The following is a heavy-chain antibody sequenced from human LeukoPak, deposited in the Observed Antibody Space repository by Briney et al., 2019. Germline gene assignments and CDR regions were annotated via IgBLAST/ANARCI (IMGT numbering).Heavy chain of an antibody. J-gene: IGHJ4*02. V-gene: IGHV3-23*01. Sequence: GGSLRLSCAASGFTFSSYAMSWVRQAPGKGLEWVSAISGSGGSTYYADSVKGRFTISRDNSKNMLYLQMNSLRAEDTAVYYCAKDQFGRRYYDSSGYYRTFDYWGQGTLVTVSS. CDR2: ISGSGGST. D-gene: IGHD3-22*01. CDR1: GFTFSSYA. CDR3: AKDQFGRRYYDSSGYYRTFDY.